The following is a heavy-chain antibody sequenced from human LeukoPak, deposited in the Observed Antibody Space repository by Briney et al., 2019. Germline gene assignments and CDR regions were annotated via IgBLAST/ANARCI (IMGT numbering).Heavy chain of an antibody. CDR1: GYTFTSYY. D-gene: IGHD3-10*01. J-gene: IGHJ5*02. V-gene: IGHV1-46*01. Sequence: ASVKVSCKASGYTFTSYYMHWVRQAPGQGPEWMGIINPSGGSTSYAQKFQGRVTMTRDTSTSTVYMELSSLRSEDTAVYYCARSYGSGSYYNNWFDPWGQGTLVTVSS. CDR2: INPSGGST. CDR3: ARSYGSGSYYNNWFDP.